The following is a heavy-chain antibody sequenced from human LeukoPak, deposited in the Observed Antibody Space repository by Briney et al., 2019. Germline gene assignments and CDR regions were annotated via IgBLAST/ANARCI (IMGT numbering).Heavy chain of an antibody. V-gene: IGHV4-39*01. J-gene: IGHJ3*02. Sequence: KASETLSLTCTVPGGSISSSSYYWGWIRQPPGKGLEWIGSIYYSGSTYYNPSLKTRVTIPVDTSKNQFSLKLSSVTAADTAVYYCARHSGPKVQEYSGSLDAFDIWGQGTMVTVSS. CDR1: GGSISSSSYY. CDR3: ARHSGPKVQEYSGSLDAFDI. D-gene: IGHD1-26*01. CDR2: IYYSGST.